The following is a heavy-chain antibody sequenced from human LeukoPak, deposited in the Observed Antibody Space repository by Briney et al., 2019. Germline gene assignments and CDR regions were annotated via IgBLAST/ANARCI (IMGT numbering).Heavy chain of an antibody. CDR1: GIIFSNYW. Sequence: GGSLRLSCAASGIIFSNYWMTWVRQAPGKGLEWVANINLDGSDKNYVDSVKGRFTISGDNAKSSLYLQMNSLRADDTAVYYCARALLGAFDIWGQGTMVTVSS. V-gene: IGHV3-7*01. CDR3: ARALLGAFDI. D-gene: IGHD3-10*01. J-gene: IGHJ3*02. CDR2: INLDGSDK.